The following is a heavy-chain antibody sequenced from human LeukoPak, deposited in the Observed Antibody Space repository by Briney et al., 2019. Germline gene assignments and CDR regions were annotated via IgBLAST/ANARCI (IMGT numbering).Heavy chain of an antibody. J-gene: IGHJ4*02. CDR3: TTTTYSAN. CDR2: IKSILDGGTT. D-gene: IGHD1-1*01. V-gene: IGHV3-15*01. Sequence: GGSLRLSCIVSGFTFGDYAMSWVRQAPGKGLEWVGRIKSILDGGTTDYAAPVKGRFAISRDDSEDTLYLQMNSLKTEDTAVYYCTTTTYSANWGQGTLVTVSS. CDR1: GFTFGDYA.